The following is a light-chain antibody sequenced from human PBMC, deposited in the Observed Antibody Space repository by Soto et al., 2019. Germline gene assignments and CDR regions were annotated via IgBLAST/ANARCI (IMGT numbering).Light chain of an antibody. CDR3: CSYAGNNIVI. CDR1: SSDVGNYNY. J-gene: IGLJ2*01. Sequence: QSALTQPPSVSGSPGQSVSISCTGTSSDVGNYNYVSWYQQHPGKAPKHMIFDVSRRPSGVPDRFSGSKSGNTASLTISGLQAEDEADYYCCSYAGNNIVIFGGGTQLTVL. V-gene: IGLV2-11*01. CDR2: DVS.